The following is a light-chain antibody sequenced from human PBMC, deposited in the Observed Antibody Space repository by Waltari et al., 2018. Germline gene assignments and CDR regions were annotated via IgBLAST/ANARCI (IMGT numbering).Light chain of an antibody. CDR3: LLYYGDALGG. V-gene: IGLV7-43*01. CDR1: TGAVTRGSY. CDR2: STS. J-gene: IGLJ3*02. Sequence: VVTQAPSLTVSPGGTVTLPSGSRTGAVTRGSYPNWFQPTPAPPPRPLIYSTSTNHSWTPSRGSGAIRGGKAALTVSGVQPDDEAEYYCLLYYGDALGGFGGGTKVTV.